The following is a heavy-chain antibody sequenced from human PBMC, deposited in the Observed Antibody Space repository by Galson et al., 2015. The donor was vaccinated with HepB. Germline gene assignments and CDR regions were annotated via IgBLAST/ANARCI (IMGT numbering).Heavy chain of an antibody. D-gene: IGHD6-19*01. Sequence: SVKVSCKASGGIFSSYTISWVRQAPGQGLEWMGRIIPILGIANYAQRFQGRVTITADKSTSTAYMELSSLRSEDTAVYYCARGVAVAGRLIDAFDIWGQGTMVTVSS. J-gene: IGHJ3*02. CDR2: IIPILGIA. V-gene: IGHV1-69*02. CDR3: ARGVAVAGRLIDAFDI. CDR1: GGIFSSYT.